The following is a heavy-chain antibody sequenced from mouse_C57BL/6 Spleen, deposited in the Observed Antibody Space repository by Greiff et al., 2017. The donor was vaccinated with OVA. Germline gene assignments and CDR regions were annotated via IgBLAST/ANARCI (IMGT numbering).Heavy chain of an antibody. Sequence: QVQLKESGAELARPGASVKLSCKASGYTFTSYGISWVKQRTGQGLEWIGEIYPRSGNTYYNEKFKGKATLTADKSSSTAYMELRSLTSEDSAVYFCARKDPSPDAMDYWGQGTSVTVSS. V-gene: IGHV1-81*01. CDR2: IYPRSGNT. CDR3: ARKDPSPDAMDY. J-gene: IGHJ4*01. CDR1: GYTFTSYG.